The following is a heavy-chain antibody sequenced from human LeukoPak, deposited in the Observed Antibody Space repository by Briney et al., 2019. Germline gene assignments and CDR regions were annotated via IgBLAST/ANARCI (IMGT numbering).Heavy chain of an antibody. J-gene: IGHJ6*02. CDR2: IYYSGST. CDR1: GGSFSGYY. D-gene: IGHD6-19*01. CDR3: ARDGPIAVAGTDYYYGMDV. Sequence: SETLSLTCAVYGGSFSGYYWSWIRQPPGKGLEWIGSIYYSGSTYYNPSLKSRVTISVDTSKNQFSLKLSSVTAADTAVYYCARDGPIAVAGTDYYYGMDVWGQGTTVTVSS. V-gene: IGHV4-34*01.